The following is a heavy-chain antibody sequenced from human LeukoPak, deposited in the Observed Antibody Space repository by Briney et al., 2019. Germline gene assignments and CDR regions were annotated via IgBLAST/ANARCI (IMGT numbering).Heavy chain of an antibody. V-gene: IGHV4-61*02. CDR3: ARLTRDGSSVAFDI. D-gene: IGHD6-6*01. J-gene: IGHJ3*02. CDR1: GGSISSGGYY. Sequence: SETLSLTCTLSGGSISSGGYYWSWIRQPPGKGLEWIGRIYTSGSTNYNPSLKSRVTISVDTSKNQFSLKLSSVTAADTAVYYCARLTRDGSSVAFDIWGQGTMVTVSS. CDR2: IYTSGST.